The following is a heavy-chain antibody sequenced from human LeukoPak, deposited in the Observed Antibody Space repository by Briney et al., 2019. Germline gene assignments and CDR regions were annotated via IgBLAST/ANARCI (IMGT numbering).Heavy chain of an antibody. V-gene: IGHV3-30*18. Sequence: GGSLRLSCAASGFTFSSYGMHWVRQAPGKGLEWVAVISYDGSNKYYADSVKGRFTISRGNSKNTLYLQMNSLRAEDTAVYYCAKQVGAADTYYYYGMDVWGQGTTVTVSS. CDR2: ISYDGSNK. CDR3: AKQVGAADTYYYYGMDV. J-gene: IGHJ6*02. D-gene: IGHD6-13*01. CDR1: GFTFSSYG.